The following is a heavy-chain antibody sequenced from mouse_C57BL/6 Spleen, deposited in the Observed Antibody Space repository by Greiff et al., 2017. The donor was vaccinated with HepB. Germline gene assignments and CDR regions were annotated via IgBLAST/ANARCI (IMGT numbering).Heavy chain of an antibody. D-gene: IGHD2-5*01. Sequence: QVQLLQSGPELVKPGVSVKISCKASGYAFSSSWMNWVKQRPGKGLEWIGRIYPGDGETNYDGKLKGKVTLTEDKSSSTAYMQLSSLTTEDSAVYFCARADYSNHYAYWGQGTRVTVSA. CDR3: ARADYSNHYAY. V-gene: IGHV1-82*01. CDR1: GYAFSSSW. CDR2: IYPGDGET. J-gene: IGHJ3*01.